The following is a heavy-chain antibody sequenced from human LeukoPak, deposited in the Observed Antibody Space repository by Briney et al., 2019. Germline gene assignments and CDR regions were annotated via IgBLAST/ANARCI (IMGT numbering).Heavy chain of an antibody. J-gene: IGHJ4*02. CDR3: ARDRASLTGYYMWYFDY. Sequence: SETLSLTCAVYGGSFSDYYWSWIRQPPGKGLEWIGEISHSGSTNYNPSLKSRVTVSIDTSKNQFSLKLSSVTAADTAVYYCARDRASLTGYYMWYFDYWGQGTLVTVSS. CDR2: ISHSGST. V-gene: IGHV4-34*01. D-gene: IGHD3-9*01. CDR1: GGSFSDYY.